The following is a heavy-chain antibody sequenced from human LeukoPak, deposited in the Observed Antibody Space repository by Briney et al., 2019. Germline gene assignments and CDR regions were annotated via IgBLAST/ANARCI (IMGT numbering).Heavy chain of an antibody. J-gene: IGHJ6*03. CDR1: GFTFSSYA. V-gene: IGHV3-64*01. Sequence: GGSLRLSCAASGFTFSSYAMHWVRQAPGKGLEYVSAISSNGGSTYYANSVKGRFIISRDNSKNTLYLQMGSLRAEDMAVYYCARVGDCSSTSCYYYYMDVWGKGTTVTVSS. CDR2: ISSNGGST. CDR3: ARVGDCSSTSCYYYYMDV. D-gene: IGHD2-2*01.